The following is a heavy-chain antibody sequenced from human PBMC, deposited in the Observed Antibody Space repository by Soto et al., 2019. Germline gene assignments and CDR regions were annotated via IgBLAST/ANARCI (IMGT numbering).Heavy chain of an antibody. CDR3: VRDGTKTLRDWFDP. Sequence: SETLSLTCSVSGASISGFYWSWIRKSAGKGLEWIGRIYATGTTDYNPSLKSRVMMSVDTSKKQFSLKLRSVTAADTAVYYCVRDGTKTLRDWFDPWGQGLSVTVSS. CDR1: GASISGFY. D-gene: IGHD1-1*01. CDR2: IYATGTT. V-gene: IGHV4-4*07. J-gene: IGHJ5*02.